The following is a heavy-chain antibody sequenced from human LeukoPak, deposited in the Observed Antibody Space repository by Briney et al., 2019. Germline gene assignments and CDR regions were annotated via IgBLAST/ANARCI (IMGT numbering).Heavy chain of an antibody. V-gene: IGHV1-2*02. Sequence: GASVKVSCKASGYTFTGYYMHWVRQAPGQGLEWMGWINPNSGGTNYAQKFQGRVTMTRDRSISTAYMELSRLRSDDTAVYYCAREGSDSSGYYYPNNYWGQGTLVTVSS. CDR1: GYTFTGYY. CDR2: INPNSGGT. D-gene: IGHD3-22*01. CDR3: AREGSDSSGYYYPNNY. J-gene: IGHJ4*02.